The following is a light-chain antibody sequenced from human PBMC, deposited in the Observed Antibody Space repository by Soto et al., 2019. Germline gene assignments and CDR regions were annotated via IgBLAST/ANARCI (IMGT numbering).Light chain of an antibody. J-gene: IGKJ2*01. V-gene: IGKV1-5*03. CDR3: QAYNSHSDMYT. CDR1: QSINNW. CDR2: KAS. Sequence: DIQMTQSPSTLSASVGDRVTITCRASQSINNWLAWYQQKPGKAPKLLIYKASSLESGVPSRFSGSGSGTEFTLTISSLQPDDFATYYCQAYNSHSDMYTFGQGTKLEIK.